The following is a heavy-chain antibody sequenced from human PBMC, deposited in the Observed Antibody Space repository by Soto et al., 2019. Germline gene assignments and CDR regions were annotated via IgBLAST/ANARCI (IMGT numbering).Heavy chain of an antibody. D-gene: IGHD2-2*01. CDR3: ARDPGDIVVVPAAKDDY. Sequence: GGSLRLSCAASGFTFRNYAMSWVRQTPGKGLEWVSSISHSGGTTYYGDSVKGRFTISRDNAKNSLYLQMNSLRAEDTAVYYCARDPGDIVVVPAAKDDYWGQGTLVTVS. V-gene: IGHV3-48*01. CDR1: GFTFRNYA. CDR2: ISHSGGTT. J-gene: IGHJ4*02.